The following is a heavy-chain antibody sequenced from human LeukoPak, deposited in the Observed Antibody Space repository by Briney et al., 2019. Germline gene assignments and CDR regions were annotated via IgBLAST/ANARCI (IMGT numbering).Heavy chain of an antibody. J-gene: IGHJ6*02. CDR3: ARGPTIVVVPAAINV. D-gene: IGHD2-2*01. CDR1: GFTFSTYS. CDR2: VSSRSNYI. V-gene: IGHV3-21*01. Sequence: GGSLRLSCAASGFTFSTYSMNWVRQAPGKGLEWVSCVSSRSNYIQYADSVKGRFTISRDNAKNSLYLQMNSLRAGDTAVYYCARGPTIVVVPAAINVWGQGTTVTVSS.